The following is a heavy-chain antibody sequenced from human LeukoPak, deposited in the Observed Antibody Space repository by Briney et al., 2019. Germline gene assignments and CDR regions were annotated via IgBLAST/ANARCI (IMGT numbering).Heavy chain of an antibody. D-gene: IGHD3-3*01. CDR2: IYTSGST. J-gene: IGHJ4*02. Sequence: SETLSLTCTVSGGSISSYYWSWIRQPPGKGLEWIGYIYTSGSTNYNPSLKSRVTISVDTSKNQFSLKLSSVTAADTAVYYCARTYYDFWSGPRPLYYFDYWGQGTLVTVSS. CDR1: GGSISSYY. CDR3: ARTYYDFWSGPRPLYYFDY. V-gene: IGHV4-4*09.